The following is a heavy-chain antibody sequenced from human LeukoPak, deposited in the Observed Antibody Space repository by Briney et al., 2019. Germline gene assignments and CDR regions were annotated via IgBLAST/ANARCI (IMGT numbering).Heavy chain of an antibody. Sequence: PSETLSLTCTVSGGSISSSSYYWGWIRQPPGKGLEWIGSIYYSGSTYYNPSLKSRVTISVDTSKNQFSLKLSSVTAADTAVYYCTLSSIREVPAYDWWGQGTLVTVSS. J-gene: IGHJ4*02. D-gene: IGHD3-16*02. CDR1: GGSISSSSYY. CDR3: TLSSIREVPAYDW. V-gene: IGHV4-39*01. CDR2: IYYSGST.